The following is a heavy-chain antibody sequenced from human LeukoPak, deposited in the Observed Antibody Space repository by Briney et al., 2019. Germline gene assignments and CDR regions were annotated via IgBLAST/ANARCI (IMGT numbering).Heavy chain of an antibody. J-gene: IGHJ5*02. D-gene: IGHD2-2*01. CDR2: IKIKTDGGST. Sequence: GGSLRLSCAASGFTFSSAWMSWVRQAPGKGLEWVGRIKIKTDGGSTDYAAPVKGRFTISRDSKNTLYLQMNSLKTEDTAVYYCTTDSVVPAANNNWFDPWGQGTLVTVSS. CDR1: GFTFSSAW. V-gene: IGHV3-15*01. CDR3: TTDSVVPAANNNWFDP.